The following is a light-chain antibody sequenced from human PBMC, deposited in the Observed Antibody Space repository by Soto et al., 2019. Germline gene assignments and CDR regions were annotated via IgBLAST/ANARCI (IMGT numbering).Light chain of an antibody. Sequence: PAPQSVSRGERVTLXXRASKSVTSSLAWYQQKPGQAPRXLIYGASTRATGIPARFSGSGSGTEFTLTISSLQSEDFAVYYCQQYKNSPPTFGQGTKVDIK. CDR1: KSVTSS. V-gene: IGKV3-15*01. CDR2: GAS. CDR3: QQYKNSPPT. J-gene: IGKJ1*01.